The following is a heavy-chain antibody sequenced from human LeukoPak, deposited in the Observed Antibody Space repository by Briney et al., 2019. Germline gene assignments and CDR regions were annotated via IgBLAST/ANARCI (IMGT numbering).Heavy chain of an antibody. Sequence: ASVKVSCKASGYTFTTYDINWVRQAAGQGLEWMGWMSPNSGNTGNAQRFQGRVTMTRDTSISTAYMELSGLRSEDTAIYYCTRGEWELSYWGQGTLVTISS. CDR1: GYTFTTYD. J-gene: IGHJ4*02. CDR2: MSPNSGNT. CDR3: TRGEWELSY. D-gene: IGHD3-16*02. V-gene: IGHV1-8*01.